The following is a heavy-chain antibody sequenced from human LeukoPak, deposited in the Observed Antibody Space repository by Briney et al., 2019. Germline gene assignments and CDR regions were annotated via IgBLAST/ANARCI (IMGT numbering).Heavy chain of an antibody. V-gene: IGHV3-23*01. J-gene: IGHJ4*02. D-gene: IGHD6-19*01. CDR2: ISGSVRST. Sequence: GGSLRLSCAASGFTFSSYAMSWVRQAQGKGLEWVSAISGSVRSTYYPVSVKVRFTISRHNSKNTLYLQMNSLRAEDTAVYYCAKGRSSGLYGFDYWGQGTLVTVSS. CDR3: AKGRSSGLYGFDY. CDR1: GFTFSSYA.